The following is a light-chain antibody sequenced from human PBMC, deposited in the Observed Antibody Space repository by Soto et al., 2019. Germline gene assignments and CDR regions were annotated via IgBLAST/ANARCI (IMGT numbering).Light chain of an antibody. CDR2: EVS. Sequence: QSALTQPASVSGFPGQSITISCTGTSSDVGGYNYVSWYQQHPGKAPKLMIYEVSNRPSGVSIRFSGSKSGNTASLNISGLQAEDEAYYYCSSYSGTNNYVFGTGTKVTVL. V-gene: IGLV2-14*01. J-gene: IGLJ1*01. CDR3: SSYSGTNNYV. CDR1: SSDVGGYNY.